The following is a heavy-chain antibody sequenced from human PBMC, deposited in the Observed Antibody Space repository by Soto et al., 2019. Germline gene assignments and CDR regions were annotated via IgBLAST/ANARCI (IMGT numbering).Heavy chain of an antibody. V-gene: IGHV3-33*01. CDR3: ARDRVGFAFDY. D-gene: IGHD2-2*03. CDR2: IWYDGSNK. CDR1: GFTFSSYG. J-gene: IGHJ4*02. Sequence: PGGSLRLSCAASGFTFSSYGMHWVRQAPGKGLEWVAVIWYDGSNKYYADSVKGRFTISRDNSKNTLYLQMNSLRAEDTAAYYCARDRVGFAFDYWGQGTLVTVSS.